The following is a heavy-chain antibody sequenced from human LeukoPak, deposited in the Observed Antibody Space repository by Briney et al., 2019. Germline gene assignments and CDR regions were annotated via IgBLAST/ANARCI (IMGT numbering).Heavy chain of an antibody. D-gene: IGHD1-7*01. J-gene: IGHJ6*03. CDR2: IKQDGSEK. CDR3: ARRTSNYYYYMDV. V-gene: IGHV3-7*01. CDR1: GFTFSSYW. Sequence: GGSLRLSCAASGFTFSSYWMSWVRQAPGKGLEWVANIKQDGSEKYYVDSVKGRFTISRDNAKNSLYLQMSSLRAEDTAVYYCARRTSNYYYYMDVWGKGTTVTVSS.